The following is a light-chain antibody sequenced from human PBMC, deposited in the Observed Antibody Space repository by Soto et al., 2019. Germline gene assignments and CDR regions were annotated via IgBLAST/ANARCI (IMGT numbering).Light chain of an antibody. V-gene: IGKV3-15*01. CDR1: QRVSSN. J-gene: IGKJ2*01. Sequence: EIVMTQSPATLSVSPGERATFSCRASQRVSSNLAWYQQKPGQAPRLLIYGASTRATGLPARFSGSGSGTEFTLTIRSLQSEDFAVYFCQQYNDWPYTFGQGTKLEIK. CDR3: QQYNDWPYT. CDR2: GAS.